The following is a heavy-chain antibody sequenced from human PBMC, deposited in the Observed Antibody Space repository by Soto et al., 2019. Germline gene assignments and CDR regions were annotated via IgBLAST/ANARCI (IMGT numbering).Heavy chain of an antibody. V-gene: IGHV6-1*01. CDR3: ARIHSSSSSDMDV. J-gene: IGHJ6*02. D-gene: IGHD6-6*01. CDR1: GDSVSSNSAA. Sequence: SQTLSLTGAICGDSVSSNSAAWNWIRQSPSRGLEWLGRTYYRSKWYSNYAVSVKSRITINPDTSKNQFSLQLNSVTPEDTAVYYCARIHSSSSSDMDVWGQGTTVTVSS. CDR2: TYYRSKWYS.